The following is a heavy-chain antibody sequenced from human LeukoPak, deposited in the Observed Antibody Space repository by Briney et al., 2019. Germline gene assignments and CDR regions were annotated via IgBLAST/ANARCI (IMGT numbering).Heavy chain of an antibody. CDR1: GFTLSSYW. D-gene: IGHD3-22*01. CDR2: IKQDGSEK. CDR3: ARRAGDYSHPYDY. V-gene: IGHV3-7*01. Sequence: GGSLRLSCAASGFTLSSYWMSWVRQAPGKGLEWVANIKQDGSEKYYVDSVKGRFTISRDNAKNSLYLQMDSLRAEDTAVYYCARRAGDYSHPYDYWGQGTLVTVSS. J-gene: IGHJ4*02.